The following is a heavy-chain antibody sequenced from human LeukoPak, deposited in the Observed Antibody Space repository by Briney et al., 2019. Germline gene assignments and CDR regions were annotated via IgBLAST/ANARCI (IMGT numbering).Heavy chain of an antibody. CDR3: AKEVGGYTTFDY. CDR2: IGGSGGGT. D-gene: IGHD2-2*02. J-gene: IGHJ4*02. CDR1: GFTFTAYA. Sequence: GGSLRLSCAASGFTFTAYAMSWVRQAPGKGLEWVSAIGGSGGGTYYADSVKGRFTISRDNSKNTVYLQMNSLRGEDTAVYYCAKEVGGYTTFDYWGQGTLVTVSS. V-gene: IGHV3-23*01.